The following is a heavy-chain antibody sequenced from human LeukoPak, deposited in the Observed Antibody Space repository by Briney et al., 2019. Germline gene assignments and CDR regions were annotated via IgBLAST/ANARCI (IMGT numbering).Heavy chain of an antibody. CDR1: GFTFSSYW. J-gene: IGHJ3*02. Sequence: GGSLRLSCAASGFTFSSYWMSWVRQAPGKGLEWVANIKQDGSEKYYVDSVKGRFTISRDNAKNSLYLQMNSLRAEDTAVYYCARDPRIMIFGVVTRSFDIWGQGTMVTVSS. V-gene: IGHV3-7*01. D-gene: IGHD3-3*01. CDR3: ARDPRIMIFGVVTRSFDI. CDR2: IKQDGSEK.